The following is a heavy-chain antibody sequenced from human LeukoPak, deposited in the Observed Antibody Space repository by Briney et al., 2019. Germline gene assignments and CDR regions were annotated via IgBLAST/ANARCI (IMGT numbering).Heavy chain of an antibody. CDR2: IKQDGSDK. CDR3: ARDPVLWFGEPRLWFDP. D-gene: IGHD3-10*01. Sequence: PGGSLRLSCAASGFTFSNYWMSWVRQAPGKGLEWVANIKQDGSDKYYVDSVKGRFTISRDNAKNSLYLQMNSLRAEDTAVYYCARDPVLWFGEPRLWFDPWGQGTLVTVSS. V-gene: IGHV3-7*01. CDR1: GFTFSNYW. J-gene: IGHJ5*02.